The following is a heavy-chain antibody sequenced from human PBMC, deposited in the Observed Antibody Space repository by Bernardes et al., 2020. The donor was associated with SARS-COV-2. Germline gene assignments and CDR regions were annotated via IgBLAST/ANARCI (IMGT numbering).Heavy chain of an antibody. CDR3: ARSRDYYYFDY. Sequence: VQETRKASGFTFRNYGFGWVRQAPGQELEWMGWISAYNCDTHYAQNLQGRVTMTTDTSTSTAYMELRSLRSDDTSVYYCARSRDYYYFDYWGQGTLVSVSS. CDR1: GFTFRNYG. J-gene: IGHJ4*02. D-gene: IGHD4-17*01. CDR2: ISAYNCDT. V-gene: IGHV1-18*04.